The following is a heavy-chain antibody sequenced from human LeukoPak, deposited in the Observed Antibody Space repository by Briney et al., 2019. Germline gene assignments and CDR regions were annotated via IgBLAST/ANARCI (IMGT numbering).Heavy chain of an antibody. J-gene: IGHJ4*02. D-gene: IGHD3-22*01. CDR3: VKVEWDYYHHS. CDR2: ISSNGEST. V-gene: IGHV3-64D*09. CDR1: GFTFSTYA. Sequence: GGSLRLSCSASGFTFSTYAMHWVRQAPGKGLEYVSAISSNGESTYYADSVKGRFTISRDNSKNTLFLQMSSLRTEDTAMYYCVKVEWDYYHHSWGQGTLVTVSS.